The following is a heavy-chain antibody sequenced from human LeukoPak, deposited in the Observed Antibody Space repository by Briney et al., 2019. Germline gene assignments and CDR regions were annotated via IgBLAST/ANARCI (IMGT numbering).Heavy chain of an antibody. CDR3: ARAYSYVSY. Sequence: PGGSLRLSCAASGFTFSSYWMTWVRQAPGKGLEWVAKIKQDGSDKYYVDSVKGRFTISRDNAKNSLYLQMNSLRAEDTAVYYCARAYSYVSYWGQGPLVTVSS. CDR2: IKQDGSDK. CDR1: GFTFSSYW. V-gene: IGHV3-7*01. D-gene: IGHD5-18*01. J-gene: IGHJ4*02.